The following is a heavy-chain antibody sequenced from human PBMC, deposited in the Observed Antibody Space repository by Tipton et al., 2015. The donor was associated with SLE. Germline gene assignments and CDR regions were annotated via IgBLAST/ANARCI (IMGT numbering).Heavy chain of an antibody. CDR2: IYSGGST. D-gene: IGHD3-22*01. Sequence: SLRLSCAASGFTFSSYSMNWVRQAPGKGLEWVSVIYSGGSTFYADSVKGRFTVSRDGFENILILEMKSLRHEDTAVYYCARDQSPNESSGYFGHWGQGTQVTVSA. CDR3: ARDQSPNESSGYFGH. CDR1: GFTFSSYS. V-gene: IGHV3-53*05. J-gene: IGHJ4*02.